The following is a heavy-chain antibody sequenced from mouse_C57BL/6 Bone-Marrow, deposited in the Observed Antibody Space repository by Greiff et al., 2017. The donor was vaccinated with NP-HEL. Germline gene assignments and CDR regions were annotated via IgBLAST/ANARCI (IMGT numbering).Heavy chain of an antibody. D-gene: IGHD1-1*01. V-gene: IGHV1-82*01. Sequence: VQLQQSGPELVKPGASVKLSCKASGYAFSSSWMYWVKQRPGKGLEWIGWIYPGDGDTNYNGKFKGKATLTADKSSSTAYMQLSSLTSDDSAVYFCARQDGSSYPFDYWGQGTLVTVSA. J-gene: IGHJ3*01. CDR3: ARQDGSSYPFDY. CDR2: IYPGDGDT. CDR1: GYAFSSSW.